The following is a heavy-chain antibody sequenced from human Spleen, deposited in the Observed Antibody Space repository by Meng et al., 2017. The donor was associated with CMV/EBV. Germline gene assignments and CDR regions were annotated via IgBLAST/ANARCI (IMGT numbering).Heavy chain of an antibody. CDR3: ARGERDILTGYPY. CDR1: GFTFSSYS. Sequence: GGSLRLSCAASGFTFSSYSMNWVRQAPGKGLEWVSSISSSSSYIYYADSVEGRFTISRDNAKNSLYLQMNSLRAEDTAVYYCARGERDILTGYPYWGQGTLVTVSS. V-gene: IGHV3-21*01. CDR2: ISSSSSYI. D-gene: IGHD3-9*01. J-gene: IGHJ4*02.